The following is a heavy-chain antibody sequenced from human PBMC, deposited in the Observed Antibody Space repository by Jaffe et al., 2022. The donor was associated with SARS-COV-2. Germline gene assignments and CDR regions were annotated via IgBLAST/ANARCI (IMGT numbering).Heavy chain of an antibody. Sequence: QVQLLQSGVEVKKPGASVKVSCKTSGYTFSNYGISWVRQAPGQGPEWMGWISGYNANTQYAQKLQGRVTMTTDTSTRTVYMELRSLTSDDTAMYYCARDIIGYYDSGAYYLWGQGTLVTVSS. CDR3: ARDIIGYYDSGAYYL. J-gene: IGHJ1*01. D-gene: IGHD3-22*01. V-gene: IGHV1-18*01. CDR2: ISGYNANT. CDR1: GYTFSNYG.